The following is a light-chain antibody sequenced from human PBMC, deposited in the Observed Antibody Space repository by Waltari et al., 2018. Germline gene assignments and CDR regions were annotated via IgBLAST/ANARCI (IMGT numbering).Light chain of an antibody. V-gene: IGLV4-69*01. CDR2: VNSDGSH. CDR3: QTGGHGTWV. J-gene: IGLJ3*02. CDR1: SGHSSNI. Sequence: QLVVTQSPSASASLGASVTLTCTLSSGHSSNIIAWLQQQPAKGPRYLMKVNSDGSHSRGDGIPVPFSGSSLGAVRYLTISTRKAEEGAAYYGQTGGHGTWVFGGGTKLPAL.